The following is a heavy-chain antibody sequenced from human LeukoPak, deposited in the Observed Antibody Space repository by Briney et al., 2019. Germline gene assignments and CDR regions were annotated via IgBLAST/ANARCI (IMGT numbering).Heavy chain of an antibody. CDR3: ARNVDCSGGSCYSHFDY. CDR1: GGTFSSYA. CDR2: INPSGGST. D-gene: IGHD2-15*01. J-gene: IGHJ4*02. V-gene: IGHV1-46*01. Sequence: GSSVKVSCKASGGTFSSYAINWVRQAPGQGLEWMGIINPSGGSTSYAQKFQGRVTMTRDMSTSTVYMELSSLRSEDTAVYYCARNVDCSGGSCYSHFDYWGQGTLVTVSS.